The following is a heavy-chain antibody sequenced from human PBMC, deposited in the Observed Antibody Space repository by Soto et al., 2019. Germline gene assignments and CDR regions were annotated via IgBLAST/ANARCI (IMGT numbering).Heavy chain of an antibody. CDR3: GRQPGHCGSTTCFGYYSVDV. D-gene: IGHD2-2*01. CDR2: IYYSGST. Sequence: QLQLQESGPRLVKPSETLSLTCSVSGGSISSSSYSWGWIRQPPGKGLEWIGTIYYSGSTHYNPSLEGRVAISADPPNNQLSRRLSSVTAADTAVYYCGRQPGHCGSTTCFGYYSVDVWGQGTTVTVS. J-gene: IGHJ6*02. CDR1: GGSISSSSYS. V-gene: IGHV4-39*01.